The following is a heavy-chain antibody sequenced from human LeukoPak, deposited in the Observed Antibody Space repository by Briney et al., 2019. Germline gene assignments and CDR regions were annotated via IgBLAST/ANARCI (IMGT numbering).Heavy chain of an antibody. CDR1: GFTFSRYW. CDR2: INQDGSEK. CDR3: ARDRALVSMVRGVMGYFYYYMDV. Sequence: GGSLRLSCAASGFTFSRYWMSWVRQAPGKGLEWVANINQDGSEKYYVDSVKGRFTISRDNAKNSLYLEMNSLRAEDTAVYYCARDRALVSMVRGVMGYFYYYMDVWGKGTTVTISS. V-gene: IGHV3-7*01. J-gene: IGHJ6*03. D-gene: IGHD3-10*01.